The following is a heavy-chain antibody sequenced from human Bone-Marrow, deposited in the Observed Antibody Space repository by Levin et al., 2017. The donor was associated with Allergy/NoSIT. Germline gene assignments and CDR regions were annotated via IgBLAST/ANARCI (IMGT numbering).Heavy chain of an antibody. V-gene: IGHV5-51*01. D-gene: IGHD3-3*02. CDR3: ARRSPGSFFNGLDV. J-gene: IGHJ6*02. CDR2: IYPGDSDT. Sequence: PGESLKISCKASGYNFNIQWITWVRQTPSKGLEWMGNIYPGDSDTRYSPSFQGQVIISADKSVSTAYLQWSRLTASDTATYFCARRSPGSFFNGLDVWGQGTTVIVSS. CDR1: GYNFNIQW.